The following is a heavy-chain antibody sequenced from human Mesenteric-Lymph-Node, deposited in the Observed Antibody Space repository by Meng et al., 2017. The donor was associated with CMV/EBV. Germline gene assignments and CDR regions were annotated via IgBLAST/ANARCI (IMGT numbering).Heavy chain of an antibody. Sequence: GKSLKISCAASGFTFSNYTMDWVRQAPGKGLEWVSSISDSCSYIYYADSMKGRFTISRDNAKNSLYMQMDTAVYYCARDQPLYFYDSSAYSGRAFDIWGQGTTVTVSS. CDR1: GFTFSNYT. CDR2: ISDSCSYI. D-gene: IGHD3-22*01. V-gene: IGHV3-21*01. J-gene: IGHJ3*02. CDR3: ARDQPLYFYDSSAYSGRAFDI.